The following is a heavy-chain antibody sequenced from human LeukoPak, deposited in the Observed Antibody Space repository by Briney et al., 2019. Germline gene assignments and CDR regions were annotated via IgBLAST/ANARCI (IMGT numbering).Heavy chain of an antibody. D-gene: IGHD5-18*01. V-gene: IGHV4-4*02. J-gene: IGHJ5*02. CDR3: ARHPSLPIGYSYGHNWFDP. CDR2: IYHSGST. CDR1: GGSISSSNW. Sequence: PSETLSLTCAVSGGSISSSNWWSWVRQPPGKGLEWIGEIYHSGSTNYNPSLKSRVTISVDTSKNQFSLKLSSVTAADTAVYYCARHPSLPIGYSYGHNWFDPWGQGTLVTVSS.